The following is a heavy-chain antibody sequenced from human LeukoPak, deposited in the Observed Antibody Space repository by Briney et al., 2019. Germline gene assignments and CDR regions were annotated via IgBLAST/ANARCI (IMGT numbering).Heavy chain of an antibody. D-gene: IGHD2-15*01. CDR2: ISAYNGNT. CDR3: ARGGYCSGGSCYSDKYFQH. V-gene: IGHV1-18*01. J-gene: IGHJ1*01. CDR1: GYTFINYG. Sequence: ASVKVSCKASGYTFINYGISWVRQAPGQGLEWLGWISAYNGNTNYAQKLQGRVTMTTDTSTGTAYMELRSLRSDDTAVYYCARGGYCSGGSCYSDKYFQHWGQGTLVTVSS.